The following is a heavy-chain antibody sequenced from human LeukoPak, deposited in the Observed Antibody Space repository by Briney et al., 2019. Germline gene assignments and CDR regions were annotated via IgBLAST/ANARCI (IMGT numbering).Heavy chain of an antibody. J-gene: IGHJ4*02. CDR2: ISAYNGNT. CDR1: GYTFTSYG. V-gene: IGHV1-18*01. CDR3: ARDGFGESNDY. D-gene: IGHD3-10*01. Sequence: GASVKVSCKASGYTFTSYGIRWVRQAPGQGLEWMGWISAYNGNTNYAQKLQGRVTMTTATSTSTAYVELRSLRSDDTAVYYCARDGFGESNDYWGQGTLVTVSS.